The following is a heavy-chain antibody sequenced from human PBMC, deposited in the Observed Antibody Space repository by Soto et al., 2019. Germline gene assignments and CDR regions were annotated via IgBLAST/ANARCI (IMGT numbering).Heavy chain of an antibody. V-gene: IGHV3-74*01. D-gene: IGHD1-7*01. CDR3: TRDIGNYDRYDFDY. Sequence: EVQLVESGGGLVQPGGSLRLSCAASGFTLSSYWMHWVRQVPGKGLMWVSRINSDGIRTNYADSVKGRFTISRDNAKKTPNLPMNTPREAVRAVFYCTRDIGNYDRYDFDYWGQGLLVTAPS. CDR2: INSDGIRT. J-gene: IGHJ4*02. CDR1: GFTLSSYW.